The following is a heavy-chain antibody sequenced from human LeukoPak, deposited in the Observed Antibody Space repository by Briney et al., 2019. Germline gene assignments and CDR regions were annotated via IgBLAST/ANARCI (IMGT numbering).Heavy chain of an antibody. D-gene: IGHD3-10*01. Sequence: SGGSLRLSCAASGFTFSSYAMSWVRQAPGKGLEWVSAISGSGGSTYYADSVKGRFTISRDNSKNTLYLQMNGLRAEDTAVYYCAKDSVLAATMVRGVYDYWGQGTLVTVSS. V-gene: IGHV3-23*01. J-gene: IGHJ4*02. CDR1: GFTFSSYA. CDR3: AKDSVLAATMVRGVYDY. CDR2: ISGSGGST.